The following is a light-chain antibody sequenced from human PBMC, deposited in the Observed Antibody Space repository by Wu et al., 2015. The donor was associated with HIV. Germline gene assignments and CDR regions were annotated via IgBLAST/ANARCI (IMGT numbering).Light chain of an antibody. CDR1: QSVSSTY. CDR2: GAS. V-gene: IGKV3-20*01. J-gene: IGKJ2*03. Sequence: PGERATLSCRASQSVSSTYLAWYQQRPGQAPRLLIYGASSRATGIPDRFSGSGSGTDFTLTISRLEPEDFAVYYCQQYGSSPPYSFGQGTRLEIK. CDR3: QQYGSSPPYS.